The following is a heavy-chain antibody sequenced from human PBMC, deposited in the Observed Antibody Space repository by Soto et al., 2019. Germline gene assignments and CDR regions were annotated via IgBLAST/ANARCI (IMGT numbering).Heavy chain of an antibody. CDR2: ITAYNGKA. J-gene: IGHJ4*02. CDR3: ARQHNDLWSDSPDFDY. Sequence: QVQLVQSGGEVKKPGASVKVSCKASGYTFSNYGVSWVRQAPGQGLEWLGWITAYNGKANYAHNFEGRVAMTIDTSTTTAYMERRGLRSDDTAVYYCARQHNDLWSDSPDFDYWGQGTLVTVSA. CDR1: GYTFSNYG. V-gene: IGHV1-18*04. D-gene: IGHD3-3*01.